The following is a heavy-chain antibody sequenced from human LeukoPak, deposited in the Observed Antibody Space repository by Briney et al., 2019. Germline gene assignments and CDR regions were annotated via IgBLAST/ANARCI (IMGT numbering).Heavy chain of an antibody. Sequence: SETLSLTCTVSGGSVSTYYWSWIRQPPGKGLEWIGCFYYSGSTNYNPSLKSRVTISVDTSKNQFSLRLSSVTAADTAVYYCARTRAGAGWGSFDYWGQGTLVTVSS. CDR2: FYYSGST. D-gene: IGHD6-19*01. CDR1: GGSVSTYY. V-gene: IGHV4-59*08. J-gene: IGHJ4*02. CDR3: ARTRAGAGWGSFDY.